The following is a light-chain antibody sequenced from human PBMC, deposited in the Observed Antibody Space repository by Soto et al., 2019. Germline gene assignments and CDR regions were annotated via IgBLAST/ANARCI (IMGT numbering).Light chain of an antibody. J-gene: IGKJ1*01. CDR2: KAS. V-gene: IGKV1-5*03. CDR1: QSISSW. CDR3: QQYNSYSGT. Sequence: DIQMTQSPSTLSASVGDRVTITCRASQSISSWLAWYQQKPGKAPKLLNNKASSIESEVTSRYSGSGSGTEFTLTISSLQPDDFATYYCQQYNSYSGTFGQGTKV.